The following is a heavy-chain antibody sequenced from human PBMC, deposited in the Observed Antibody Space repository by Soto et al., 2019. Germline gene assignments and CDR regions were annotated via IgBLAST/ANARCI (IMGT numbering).Heavy chain of an antibody. CDR2: IIPSFGTP. CDR3: ARGSPTICGGGNCYRLDSYFDT. J-gene: IGHJ4*03. V-gene: IGHV1-69*01. Sequence: QVQLVQSGAEVKKPGSSLKVSCKTSGVTFSTSGISWVRQGPVQGLEWMGGIIPSFGTPKYARKVQVRVSITGDDYSTAPDLELSGLSTDDTAIYYCARGSPTICGGGNCYRLDSYFDTWGQGSQVVVSS. D-gene: IGHD2-21*01. CDR1: GVTFSTSG.